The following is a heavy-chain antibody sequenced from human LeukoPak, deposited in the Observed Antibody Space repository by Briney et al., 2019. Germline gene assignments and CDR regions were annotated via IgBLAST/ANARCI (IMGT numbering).Heavy chain of an antibody. CDR2: ISISGSTI. V-gene: IGHV3-48*03. CDR1: GFTFSSYE. Sequence: GGSLRLSCAASGFTFSSYEMNWVRQAPGKGLEWVSYISISGSTIYHADSVKGRFTISRDNAKNSLYLQMNSLRAEDTAVYYCARGALYCSGGRCYLDYWGQGTLVTVSS. CDR3: ARGALYCSGGRCYLDY. D-gene: IGHD2-15*01. J-gene: IGHJ4*02.